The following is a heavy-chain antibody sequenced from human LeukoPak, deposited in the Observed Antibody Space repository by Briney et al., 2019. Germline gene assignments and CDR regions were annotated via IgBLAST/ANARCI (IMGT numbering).Heavy chain of an antibody. CDR2: IWYDGSNK. Sequence: GGSLRLSCAASGFTFSSYGMHWVRQAPGKGLEWVAVIWYDGSNKYYADSVKGRFTISRDNSKNTLYLQMSSLRAEDTAVYYCARDDHGGWTDYWGQGTLVTVSS. V-gene: IGHV3-33*01. CDR3: ARDDHGGWTDY. D-gene: IGHD4/OR15-4a*01. CDR1: GFTFSSYG. J-gene: IGHJ4*02.